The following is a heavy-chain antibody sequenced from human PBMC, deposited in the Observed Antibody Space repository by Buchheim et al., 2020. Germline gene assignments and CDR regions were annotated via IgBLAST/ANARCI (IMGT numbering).Heavy chain of an antibody. J-gene: IGHJ5*02. CDR1: GFPFSSYW. CDR3: ARCGYNYGSKNNWFDP. CDR2: IKQDGSEK. Sequence: EVQLVESGGGLVQPGGSLRLSCSASGFPFSSYWMSWVRQAPGKGLEWVANIKQDGSEKYYVDSVKGRFTISRDNVENSLDLKMNGLRAEDTAVYYCARCGYNYGSKNNWFDPWGQGTL. V-gene: IGHV3-7*04. D-gene: IGHD5-18*01.